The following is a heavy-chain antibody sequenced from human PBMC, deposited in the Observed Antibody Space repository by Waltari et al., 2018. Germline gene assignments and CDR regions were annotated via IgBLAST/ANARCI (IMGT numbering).Heavy chain of an antibody. Sequence: QVQLQESGPGLVKPSETLSLTCTVSGGSISGYYWSWFRQPPGKGLEWIGYVFHSGNTNYNPSLRSRLTISVDMSKNQSSLNLNSVTAADTAVYYCARRDTSGYYGYWGQGTLVTVSS. V-gene: IGHV4-59*01. J-gene: IGHJ4*02. CDR2: VFHSGNT. CDR1: GGSISGYY. CDR3: ARRDTSGYYGY. D-gene: IGHD3-9*01.